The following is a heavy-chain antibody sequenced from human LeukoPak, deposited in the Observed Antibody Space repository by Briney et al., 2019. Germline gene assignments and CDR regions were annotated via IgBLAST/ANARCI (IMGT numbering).Heavy chain of an antibody. J-gene: IGHJ4*02. CDR2: ISSNGGST. D-gene: IGHD3-10*01. V-gene: IGHV3-64D*09. CDR3: VKDIHYYGSGNYYNGYFDY. Sequence: GGSLRLSCSASGFSFSNYAMHWVRQAPGKGLEYVSAISSNGGSTYYADSVKGRFTISRDNSKNTLYLQVSSLRAEDTAGYYCVKDIHYYGSGNYYNGYFDYWGQGTLVTVSS. CDR1: GFSFSNYA.